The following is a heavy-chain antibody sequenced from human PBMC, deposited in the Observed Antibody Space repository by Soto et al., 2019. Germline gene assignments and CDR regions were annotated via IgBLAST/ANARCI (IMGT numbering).Heavy chain of an antibody. CDR1: GFIFGDYW. J-gene: IGHJ4*02. V-gene: IGHV3-7*01. CDR3: VSFEAIGS. Sequence: PGGPLSLSCAASGFIFGDYWMAWVRQAPGKGQEWVANIKEDGSRKYYMESAKGRITISRDNAKNSLFLQMNSLRVEDTAVYYCVSFEAIGSWGQGTLVTVSS. CDR2: IKEDGSRK.